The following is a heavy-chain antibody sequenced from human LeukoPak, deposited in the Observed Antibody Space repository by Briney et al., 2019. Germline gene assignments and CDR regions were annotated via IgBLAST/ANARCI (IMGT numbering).Heavy chain of an antibody. V-gene: IGHV3-21*01. CDR1: GFTFSRYS. CDR2: ISSSSSYI. CDR3: ARDPATLALSLDY. Sequence: VGSLRLSCAASGFTFSRYSMNWVRQAPGKGLEWVSSISSSSSYIYYADSVKGRFTISRDNAKNSLYLQMNSLRAEDTAVYYCARDPATLALSLDYWGQGTLVTVSS. D-gene: IGHD3-22*01. J-gene: IGHJ4*02.